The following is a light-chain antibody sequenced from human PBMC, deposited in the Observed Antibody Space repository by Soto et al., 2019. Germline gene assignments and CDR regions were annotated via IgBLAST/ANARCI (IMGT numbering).Light chain of an antibody. CDR3: QQYNNWLS. CDR1: QSVSSN. CDR2: GAS. J-gene: IGKJ4*01. V-gene: IGKV3-15*01. Sequence: EIVMTQSPATLSVSPGERATLSCRASQSVSSNLAWYQQKHGQAPRLLIYGASTRATGIPARFSGSGSGTEFTLTISSLQSEDFAVYYCQQYNNWLSFGGGTKVDIK.